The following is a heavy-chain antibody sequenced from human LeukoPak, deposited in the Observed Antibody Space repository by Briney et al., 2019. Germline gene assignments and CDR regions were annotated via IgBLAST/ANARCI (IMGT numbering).Heavy chain of an antibody. CDR2: INPNSGT. CDR3: AREEQHQRGRHFEY. D-gene: IGHD6-13*01. V-gene: IGHV1-2*02. J-gene: IGHJ4*02. Sequence: ASVKVSCKSSGYTFSGYYIHWVRQGPGQGLEWMGWINPNSGTNYAQNFQGRVTMTRDTSISTAYMELSRLRSDDTAVYYCAREEQHQRGRHFEYWGQGTLVTVSS. CDR1: GYTFSGYY.